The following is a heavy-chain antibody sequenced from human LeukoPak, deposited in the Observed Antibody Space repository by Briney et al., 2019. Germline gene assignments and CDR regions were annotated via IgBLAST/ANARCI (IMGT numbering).Heavy chain of an antibody. CDR1: GFTFSRYT. V-gene: IGHV3-30*04. CDR2: VLYDGSNK. D-gene: IGHD4-23*01. CDR3: ARDNYVGNLDY. Sequence: GGSLRLSCAASGFTFSRYTMHWVRETPSKGLWRVAIVLYDGSNKYYPDSVKGRFTISRDNSKNTVSLQMNSLRAEDTAVYYCARDNYVGNLDYWGQGTLVTVSS. J-gene: IGHJ4*02.